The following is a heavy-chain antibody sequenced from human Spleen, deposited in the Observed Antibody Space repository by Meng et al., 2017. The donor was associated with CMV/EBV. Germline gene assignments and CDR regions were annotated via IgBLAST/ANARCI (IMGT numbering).Heavy chain of an antibody. J-gene: IGHJ6*02. CDR1: GYTVTDYY. CDR2: INPKNGVT. CDR3: ASVGSSWSYYYGMDV. D-gene: IGHD6-13*01. V-gene: IGHV1-2*02. Sequence: ASVKVSCKASGYTVTDYYMHWVRQAPGQGLEWMGWINPKNGVTVSAQKFQGRVTMTRDTSITTAYMELSGLRSEDTAVYYCASVGSSWSYYYGMDVWGQGTTVTVSS.